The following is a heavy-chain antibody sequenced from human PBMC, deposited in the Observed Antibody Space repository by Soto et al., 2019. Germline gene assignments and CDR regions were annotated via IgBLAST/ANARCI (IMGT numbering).Heavy chain of an antibody. V-gene: IGHV3-7*03. J-gene: IGHJ4*02. CDR2: IKEDGSEK. CDR1: GFTFSTFW. D-gene: IGHD1-7*01. CDR3: ARVGPGNYRDY. Sequence: GVLRLSCAASGFTFSTFWMDWVRQAPGKGLEWVAKIKEDGSEKYYADSVKGRFIISRDNARNSVYLQMNSLRAEDTAVYYCARVGPGNYRDYWGQGTLVTVSS.